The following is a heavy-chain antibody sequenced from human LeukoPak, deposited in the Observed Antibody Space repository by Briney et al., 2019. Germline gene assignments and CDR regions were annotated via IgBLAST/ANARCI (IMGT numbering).Heavy chain of an antibody. Sequence: GGSLRLSCAASGFTFSDYYMSWIRQAPGKGLEWVSYISDSGSTIYYADSVKGRFTISRDNAKNSLYLQMNSLRAEDTAVYYCAKDEGGQLDDWFDPWGREPWSPSPQ. CDR1: GFTFSDYY. CDR3: AKDEGGQLDDWFDP. J-gene: IGHJ5*02. D-gene: IGHD6-13*01. CDR2: ISDSGSTI. V-gene: IGHV3-11*01.